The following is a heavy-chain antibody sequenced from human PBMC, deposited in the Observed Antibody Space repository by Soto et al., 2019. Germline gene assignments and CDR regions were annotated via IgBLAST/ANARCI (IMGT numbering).Heavy chain of an antibody. CDR1: GFSLSNARMG. CDR2: IFSNDEK. CDR3: ARIRGDGDYEPNWFDP. V-gene: IGHV2-26*01. D-gene: IGHD4-17*01. J-gene: IGHJ5*02. Sequence: QVTLKESGPVLVKPTETLTLTCTVSGFSLSNARMGVSWIRQPPGKALEWLAHIFSNDEKSYSTSLKSRLTISXVTNKXXAVLTMTNMDPVDTATYYCARIRGDGDYEPNWFDPWGQGTLVTVSS.